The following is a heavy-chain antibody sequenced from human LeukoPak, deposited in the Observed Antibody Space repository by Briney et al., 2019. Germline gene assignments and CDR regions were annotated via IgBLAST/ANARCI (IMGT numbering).Heavy chain of an antibody. CDR2: MYYRGST. CDR1: GGSINSSSYY. Sequence: SETLSLTCTVSGGSINSSSYYWGWVRQPPGKRLEWIGSMYYRGSTYYNPSLKSRVTISVGTSKNQFSLKLSSVTAADTAVYYCARDAGHQLSRRNYYAMDVWGQGTTVTVSS. CDR3: ARDAGHQLSRRNYYAMDV. D-gene: IGHD1-1*01. J-gene: IGHJ6*02. V-gene: IGHV4-39*07.